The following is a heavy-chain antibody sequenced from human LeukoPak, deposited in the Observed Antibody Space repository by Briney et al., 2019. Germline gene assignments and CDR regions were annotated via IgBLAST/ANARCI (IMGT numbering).Heavy chain of an antibody. V-gene: IGHV1-69*13. CDR2: IIPIFGTA. Sequence: SVKVSCKASGGTFISYAISWVRQAPGQGLEWMGGIIPIFGTANYAQKFQGRVTITADESTSTAYMELSSLRSEDTAVYYCAGTSDHYDFWSGYRRYNYYGMDVWGQGTTVTVSS. J-gene: IGHJ6*02. CDR3: AGTSDHYDFWSGYRRYNYYGMDV. CDR1: GGTFISYA. D-gene: IGHD3-3*01.